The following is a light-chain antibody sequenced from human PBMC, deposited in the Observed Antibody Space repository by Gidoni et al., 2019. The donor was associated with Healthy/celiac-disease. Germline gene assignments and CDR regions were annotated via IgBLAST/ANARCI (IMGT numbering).Light chain of an antibody. CDR1: QSVRIY. V-gene: IGKV3-11*01. J-gene: IGKJ4*01. Sequence: EIVLTQSPDTLSLSPGVRATLSCRASQSVRIYVAWYQQKPGQAPRLLIYDAANRATCIPASFSCSGSVTDFTLTISSLEPEDFAVYYCQQRSNWPPTFGGVTKVEIK. CDR2: DAA. CDR3: QQRSNWPPT.